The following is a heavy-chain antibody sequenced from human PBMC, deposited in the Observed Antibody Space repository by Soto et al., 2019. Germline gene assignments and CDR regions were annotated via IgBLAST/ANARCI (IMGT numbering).Heavy chain of an antibody. Sequence: QLQLQESGPGLVKPSETLSLTCTVSGGSISSSSYYWGWIRQPPGKGLEWIGSIYYSGSTYYNPSLKSRVTISVDTSKNQFSLKLSSVTAADTAVYYCASRSREYFLGAFDIWGQGTMVTVSS. CDR2: IYYSGST. CDR1: GGSISSSSYY. V-gene: IGHV4-39*01. D-gene: IGHD2-2*01. J-gene: IGHJ3*02. CDR3: ASRSREYFLGAFDI.